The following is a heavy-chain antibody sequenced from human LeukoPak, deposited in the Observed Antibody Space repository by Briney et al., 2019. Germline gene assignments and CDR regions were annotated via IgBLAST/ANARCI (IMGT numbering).Heavy chain of an antibody. CDR1: GFSISSYW. CDR3: ARVGAVAGITDI. V-gene: IGHV3-74*01. J-gene: IGHJ3*02. D-gene: IGHD6-19*01. CDR2: VSRDESIT. Sequence: GGSLRLSCAASGFSISSYWMHWVRQAPGKGLVWVSRVSRDESITSYADSVKGRFTISRDNAKNTLHLQMNGLRAEDTAVYYCARVGAVAGITDIWGQGTMVTVSP.